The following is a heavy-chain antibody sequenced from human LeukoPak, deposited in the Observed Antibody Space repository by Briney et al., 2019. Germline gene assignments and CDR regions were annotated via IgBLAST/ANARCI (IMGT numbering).Heavy chain of an antibody. CDR1: DDSISNNRYY. V-gene: IGHV4-39*01. J-gene: IGHJ4*02. CDR2: IYYSGST. D-gene: IGHD2-21*01. CDR3: ARSLHISAPFDV. Sequence: SETLSLTCTISDDSISNNRYYWGWIRQPPGKGLEWIGNIYYSGSTSYNPSLKSRVTISVDTSKNQFSLRLNSLTAADTAVYYCARSLHISAPFDVWGQGTLVTVSS.